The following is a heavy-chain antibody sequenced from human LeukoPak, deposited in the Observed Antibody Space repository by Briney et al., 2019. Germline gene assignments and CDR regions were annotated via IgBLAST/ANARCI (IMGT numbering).Heavy chain of an antibody. Sequence: SETLSLTCTVSGGYIITSGHYWGWIRQPPGKGLEWIGSIYYTGVTSTNPFFRSRMSISVDTSKNQFSLNLTSVAAADAAVYYCARERSSSGGHNWFDPWGQGTLVTVSS. CDR3: ARERSSSGGHNWFDP. D-gene: IGHD4-23*01. V-gene: IGHV4-39*07. CDR1: GGYIITSGHY. J-gene: IGHJ5*02. CDR2: IYYTGVT.